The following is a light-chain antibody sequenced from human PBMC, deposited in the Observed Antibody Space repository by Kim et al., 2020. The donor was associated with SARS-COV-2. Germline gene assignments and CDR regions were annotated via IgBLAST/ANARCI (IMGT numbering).Light chain of an antibody. J-gene: IGLJ2*01. V-gene: IGLV2-11*03. CDR2: DVN. CDR1: TSDVGVYIY. Sequence: GQPVTISCTGTTSDVGVYIYVSWYQQHPGKAPTVMIYDVNRRPSGVPDRFSGSKSGNTASLTISGLQAEDEADYYCCSYAGSYTWVFGGGTQLTVL. CDR3: CSYAGSYTWV.